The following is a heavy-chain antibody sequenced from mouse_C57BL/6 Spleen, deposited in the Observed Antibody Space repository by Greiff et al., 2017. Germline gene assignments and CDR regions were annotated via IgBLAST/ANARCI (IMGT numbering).Heavy chain of an antibody. CDR3: SREGIYYEYSHCDFEV. D-gene: IGHD2-4*01. CDR2: IYPSSGNT. V-gene: IGHV1-81*01. Sequence: VQLQQSGAELVRPGASVKLSCKASGYTFTSYGISWVKQRPGQGLEWIGEIYPSSGNTYYNEKFKGKATLTADESSSTAYLELRSLTSEDSAVYYCSREGIYYEYSHCDFEVWGTGTTVTVSS. CDR1: GYTFTSYG. J-gene: IGHJ1*03.